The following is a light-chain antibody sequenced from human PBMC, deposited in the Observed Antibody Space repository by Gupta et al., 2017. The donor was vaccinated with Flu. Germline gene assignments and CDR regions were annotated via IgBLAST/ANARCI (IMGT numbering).Light chain of an antibody. Sequence: DLQMTHSPSSLSASVGDRVTITCRASQRISSYLNWYQQKPGKAPKLLIYAASSLQSGVPSRFSGSGSGTDFTLTISRLQPEDFATYYCQQSYSTLPYTFGQGSQLEIK. CDR3: QQSYSTLPYT. J-gene: IGKJ5*01. CDR1: QRISSY. CDR2: AAS. V-gene: IGKV1-39*01.